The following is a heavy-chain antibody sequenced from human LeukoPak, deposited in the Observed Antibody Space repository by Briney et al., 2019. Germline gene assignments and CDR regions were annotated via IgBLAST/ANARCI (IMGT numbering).Heavy chain of an antibody. D-gene: IGHD4-17*01. CDR3: ARDRDNGAYGDYDFIFDY. J-gene: IGHJ4*02. V-gene: IGHV3-30*04. CDR1: GFTFSSYA. CDR2: ISYDGSNK. Sequence: GSLRLSCAASGFTFSSYAMHWVRQAPGKGLEWVAVISYDGSNKYYADSVKGRFTISRDNSKNTLYLQMNSLRAEDTAVYYCARDRDNGAYGDYDFIFDYWGQGTLVTVSS.